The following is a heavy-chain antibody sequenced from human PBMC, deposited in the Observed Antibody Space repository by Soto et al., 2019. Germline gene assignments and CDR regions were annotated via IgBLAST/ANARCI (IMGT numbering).Heavy chain of an antibody. CDR3: ARYNYGPLDY. CDR2: VDPRGGDR. J-gene: IGHJ4*02. CDR1: GYTFTDSY. D-gene: IGHD3-10*01. V-gene: IGHV1-2*02. Sequence: QVQLVQSGAELKKPGASGRVSCKPSGYTFTDSYIHWVRQAPGQGLEGMGWVDPRGGDRRNIQKFQGRVTMSRDTSTRTVYMELNSLTSDDTAVYYCARYNYGPLDYWGQGTLVTVSS.